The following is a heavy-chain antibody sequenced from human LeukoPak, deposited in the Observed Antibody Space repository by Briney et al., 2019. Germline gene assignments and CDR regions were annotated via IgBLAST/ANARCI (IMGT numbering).Heavy chain of an antibody. CDR2: IYYSGST. D-gene: IGHD3-10*01. J-gene: IGHJ4*02. Sequence: SETLSLTCTVSGGSISSSSYYWGWIRQPPGKGLEWIGSIYYSGSTYYNPSLKSRVTISVDTSKNQFSLKLSSVTAADTAVYYCARDGPTGSEQGLDYWGQGTLVTVSS. CDR3: ARDGPTGSEQGLDY. V-gene: IGHV4-39*07. CDR1: GGSISSSSYY.